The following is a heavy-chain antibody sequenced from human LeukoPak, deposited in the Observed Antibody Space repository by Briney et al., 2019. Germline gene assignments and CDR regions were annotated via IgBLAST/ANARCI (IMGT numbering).Heavy chain of an antibody. CDR3: ARVGRWDGYNYVNYYGMDV. CDR1: GYTFTSYY. CDR2: ISAYNGNT. V-gene: IGHV1-18*04. J-gene: IGHJ6*02. D-gene: IGHD5-24*01. Sequence: ASVKVSCKASGYTFTSYYMHWVRQAPGQGLEWMGWISAYNGNTNYAQKLQGRVTMTTDTSTSTAYMELRSLRSDDTAVYYCARVGRWDGYNYVNYYGMDVWGQGTTVTVSS.